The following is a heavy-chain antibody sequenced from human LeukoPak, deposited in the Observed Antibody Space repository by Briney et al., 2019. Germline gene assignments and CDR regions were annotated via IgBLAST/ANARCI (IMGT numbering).Heavy chain of an antibody. Sequence: SGGSLRLSCAASGFTFSSYAMSWVRQAPGKGLEWVSVISGSGGSTYYADSVKGRFTISRDNSKNTLYLQMNSLRAEDTAVYYCARGGWLGKPQRVDYWGQGTLVTVSS. D-gene: IGHD6-19*01. CDR3: ARGGWLGKPQRVDY. V-gene: IGHV3-23*01. CDR2: ISGSGGST. CDR1: GFTFSSYA. J-gene: IGHJ4*02.